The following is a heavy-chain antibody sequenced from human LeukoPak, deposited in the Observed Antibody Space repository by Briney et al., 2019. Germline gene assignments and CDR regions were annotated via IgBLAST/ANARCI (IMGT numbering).Heavy chain of an antibody. D-gene: IGHD3-3*01. J-gene: IGHJ6*04. Sequence: PGGSLRLSCAASGFTFSSYSMNWVRQAPGKGLEWVSSISSSSSYIYYADSVKGRFTISRDNAKNSLYLQMNSLRAEDTAVYYCARGSGSGYGLDVWGKGTTVTVSS. CDR3: ARGSGSGYGLDV. CDR1: GFTFSSYS. CDR2: ISSSSSYI. V-gene: IGHV3-21*01.